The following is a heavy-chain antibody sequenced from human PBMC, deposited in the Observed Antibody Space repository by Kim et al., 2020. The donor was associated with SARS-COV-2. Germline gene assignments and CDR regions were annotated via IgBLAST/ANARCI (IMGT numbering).Heavy chain of an antibody. J-gene: IGHJ4*02. V-gene: IGHV3-33*05. D-gene: IGHD3-10*01. CDR3: ARDICLWFGDPNTVCAFDY. CDR1: GFTFSSYG. Sequence: GGSLRLSCAASGFTFSSYGMHWVRQAPGKGLEWVAVISYDGSNKYYADSVKGRFTISRDNSKNTLYLQMNSLRAEDTAVYYCARDICLWFGDPNTVCAFDYWGQGTLVTVSS. CDR2: ISYDGSNK.